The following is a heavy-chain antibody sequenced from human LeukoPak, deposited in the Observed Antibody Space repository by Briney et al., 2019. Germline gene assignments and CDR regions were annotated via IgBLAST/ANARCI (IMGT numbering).Heavy chain of an antibody. D-gene: IGHD5-24*01. Sequence: PGGSLRLSCAASGFTFDDYAMHWVRHAPGKGLEWVSGISWNSGSIGYADSVKGRFTISRDNAKNSLYLQMNSLRAEDTALYYCAKSTTIRDAFDIWGQGTMVTASS. J-gene: IGHJ3*02. V-gene: IGHV3-9*01. CDR3: AKSTTIRDAFDI. CDR2: ISWNSGSI. CDR1: GFTFDDYA.